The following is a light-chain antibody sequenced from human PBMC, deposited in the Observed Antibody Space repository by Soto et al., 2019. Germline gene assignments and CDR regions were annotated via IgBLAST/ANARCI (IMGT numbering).Light chain of an antibody. V-gene: IGKV1-39*01. CDR1: QSINNY. CDR3: QQSYSTPPIT. CDR2: AAS. Sequence: DIQVTQSPSSLSASVGDRVTITCRASQSINNYLNWYQQKPGKAPKLLIYAASSLQSGVPTRFSGSGSGTDFTLTITSLQPEDFATDYGQQSYSTPPITFGQGTRLEI. J-gene: IGKJ5*01.